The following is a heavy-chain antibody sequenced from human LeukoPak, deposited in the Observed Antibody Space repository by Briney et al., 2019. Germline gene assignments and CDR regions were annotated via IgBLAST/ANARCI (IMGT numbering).Heavy chain of an antibody. CDR1: GGTFSSYA. CDR3: ARAGTYYYDSSGYYYFDY. D-gene: IGHD3-22*01. Sequence: SVKVSCKASGGTFSSYAISWVRQAPGQGLEWMGGIIPIFGTANYAQKFQGRVTITADESTSTAYMELSSLRSEDTAVYYCARAGTYYYDSSGYYYFDYWGQGTLVTVSS. V-gene: IGHV1-69*13. J-gene: IGHJ4*02. CDR2: IIPIFGTA.